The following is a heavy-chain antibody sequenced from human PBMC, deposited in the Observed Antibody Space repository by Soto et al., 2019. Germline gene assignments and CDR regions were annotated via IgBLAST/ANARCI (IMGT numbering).Heavy chain of an antibody. D-gene: IGHD1-26*01. CDR3: ARDARTSGNYVWFDP. CDR2: INPSGGST. Sequence: ASVKVSCKASGYTFTSYYMPWVRQAPGHGLEWMGIINPSGGSTSYAQKFPRRVTMTRDTPTSTVYMELSSLRSEDTAVYYCARDARTSGNYVWFDPWGQGTLVTVSS. J-gene: IGHJ5*02. CDR1: GYTFTSYY. V-gene: IGHV1-46*01.